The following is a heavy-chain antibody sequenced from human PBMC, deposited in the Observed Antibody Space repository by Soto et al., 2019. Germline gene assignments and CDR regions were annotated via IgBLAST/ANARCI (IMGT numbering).Heavy chain of an antibody. V-gene: IGHV3-33*01. CDR3: ARGNRETVISGNAFDI. CDR1: GFTFSSYG. CDR2: IWYDGSNK. Sequence: QVQLVESGGGVVQPGRSLRLSCAASGFTFSSYGMHWVRQAPGKGLEWVAVIWYDGSNKYYADSVKGRFTISRDNSKNTLYLQMNSLSAEDTAVYYCARGNRETVISGNAFDIWGQGTMVTVSS. J-gene: IGHJ3*02. D-gene: IGHD4-17*01.